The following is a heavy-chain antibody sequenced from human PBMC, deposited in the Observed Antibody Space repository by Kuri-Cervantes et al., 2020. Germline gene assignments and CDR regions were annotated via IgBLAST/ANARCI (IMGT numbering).Heavy chain of an antibody. V-gene: IGHV3-48*01. Sequence: LSCKVSKCLFSICYMNWVRQAPEEGLEGIAIITISSGITFYADSVKGRFTISRDNSKNTLYLQMNSLRAEDTAVYYCAKDSAWETYYFDYWGQGTLVTVSS. CDR1: KCLFSICY. CDR3: AKDSAWETYYFDY. CDR2: ITISSGIT. J-gene: IGHJ4*02. D-gene: IGHD1-26*01.